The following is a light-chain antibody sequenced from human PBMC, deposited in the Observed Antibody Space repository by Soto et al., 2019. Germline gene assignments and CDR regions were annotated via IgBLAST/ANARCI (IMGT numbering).Light chain of an antibody. CDR1: QSISTY. CDR2: AAS. CDR3: QQSYNTQPT. J-gene: IGKJ4*01. Sequence: DIQMTQSPSSLSASVGDRVTITCRASQSISTYLNWYQQKPGKAPNLLIYAASSLQSGVPSRFRGSGSGTDFTLSISDLQTEDFATYYCQQSYNTQPTFGGGTKVEIK. V-gene: IGKV1-39*01.